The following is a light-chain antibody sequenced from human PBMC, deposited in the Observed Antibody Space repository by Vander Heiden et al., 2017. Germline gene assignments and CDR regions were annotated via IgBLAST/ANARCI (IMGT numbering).Light chain of an antibody. J-gene: IGKJ1*01. CDR1: QSVLYSSNNKNY. Sequence: DIVMTQSPDSLAVSLGERATINCKSRQSVLYSSNNKNYLAWYQQKHGQPPKLLIYWASTRESGVPDRFSGSGSGTDFTLTISSLQAEDVAVYYCQQNYSTPKAFGQGTKVEIK. V-gene: IGKV4-1*01. CDR2: WAS. CDR3: QQNYSTPKA.